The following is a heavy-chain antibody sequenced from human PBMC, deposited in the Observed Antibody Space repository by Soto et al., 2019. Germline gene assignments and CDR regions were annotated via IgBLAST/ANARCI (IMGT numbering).Heavy chain of an antibody. Sequence: SETLSLTCTVSGDSVSNYYWSWIRQPAGRGLEWIGRVYSSGATNYNPSLNGRVTMSVDTSRNQFSLRLSSVTAADTAIYYCTGGPNWNYYYYGVDVWGQGTAVTVSS. CDR3: TGGPNWNYYYYGVDV. CDR1: GDSVSNYY. D-gene: IGHD1-20*01. CDR2: VYSSGAT. J-gene: IGHJ6*02. V-gene: IGHV4-4*07.